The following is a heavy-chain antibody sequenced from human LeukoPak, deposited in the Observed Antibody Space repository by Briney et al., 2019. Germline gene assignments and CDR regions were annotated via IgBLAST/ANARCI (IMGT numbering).Heavy chain of an antibody. CDR3: ARDPYGGGWFDP. Sequence: SQTLSLTCTVSGGSISSGDYYWSWIRQPPGKGLEWIGYIYYSGSTYYNPSLKSRVTISVDTSKNQFSLKLSSVTAADTAVYYCARDPYGGGWFDPWGQGTLVTASS. V-gene: IGHV4-30-4*01. CDR2: IYYSGST. J-gene: IGHJ5*02. D-gene: IGHD4-17*01. CDR1: GGSISSGDYY.